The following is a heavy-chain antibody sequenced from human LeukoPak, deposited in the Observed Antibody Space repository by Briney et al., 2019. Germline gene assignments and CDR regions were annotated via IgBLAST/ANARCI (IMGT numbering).Heavy chain of an antibody. V-gene: IGHV1-18*01. D-gene: IGHD3-10*01. J-gene: IGHJ5*02. CDR2: ISAYNGNT. CDR1: GYTFTSYG. CDR3: ARESRMPYGSGSYYPTNWFDP. Sequence: GASVKVSCKASGYTFTSYGISWVRQAPGQGLEWMGWISAYNGNTNYAQKLQGRVTMTTDTSTSTAYMELRSLRSDDTAVYYCARESRMPYGSGSYYPTNWFDPWGQGTLVTVSS.